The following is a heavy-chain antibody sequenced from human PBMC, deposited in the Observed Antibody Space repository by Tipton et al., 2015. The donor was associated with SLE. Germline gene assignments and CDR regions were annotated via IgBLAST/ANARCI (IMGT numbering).Heavy chain of an antibody. CDR2: IDPSDSYT. V-gene: IGHV5-10-1*01. CDR3: ARRDRSSSQDYYYGMDV. CDR1: GYSFTSYW. J-gene: IGHJ6*02. Sequence: QSGAEVKKPGESLRISCKGSGYSFTSYWISWVRQMPGKGLEWMGRIDPSDSYTNYSTSFQGHVTISADKSISTAYLQWSSLKASDTAMYYCARRDRSSSQDYYYGMDVWGQGTTVTVSS. D-gene: IGHD6-6*01.